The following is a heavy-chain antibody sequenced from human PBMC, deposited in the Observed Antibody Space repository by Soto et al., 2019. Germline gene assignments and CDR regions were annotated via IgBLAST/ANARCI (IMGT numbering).Heavy chain of an antibody. Sequence: QVQLVESGGGVVQPGRSLRLSCAASGFTFSSYGMHWVRQAPGKGLEWVAVISYDGSNKYYADSVKGRFTISRDNAKNTLYLKMNSLRSEDTAVYYCAKDGGIALLFGMDVWGQGTTVTVSS. CDR2: ISYDGSNK. CDR3: AKDGGIALLFGMDV. D-gene: IGHD2-21*01. CDR1: GFTFSSYG. J-gene: IGHJ6*02. V-gene: IGHV3-30*18.